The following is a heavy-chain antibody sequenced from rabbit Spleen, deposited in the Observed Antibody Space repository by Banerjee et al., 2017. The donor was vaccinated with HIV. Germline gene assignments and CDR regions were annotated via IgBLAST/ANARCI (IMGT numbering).Heavy chain of an antibody. V-gene: IGHV1S47*01. CDR2: IYPGFGIT. CDR1: GIDLISNA. Sequence: QEQLKETGGGLVQPGGSLTLSCKASGIDLISNAMSWVRQAPGKGLEWIGDIYPGFGITNYANWVKGRFTISSDNAQNTLYLQLKSLTAADTATYFCARVGGVGVYGYATLWGPGPWSPS. J-gene: IGHJ4*01. CDR3: ARVGGVGVYGYATL. D-gene: IGHD6-1*01.